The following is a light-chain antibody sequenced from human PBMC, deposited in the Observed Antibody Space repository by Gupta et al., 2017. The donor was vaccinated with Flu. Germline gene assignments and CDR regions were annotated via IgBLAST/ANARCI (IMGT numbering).Light chain of an antibody. V-gene: IGLV2-14*01. J-gene: IGLJ1*01. Sequence: QSALTQPASVSGSPGQSITISCTGTSSDVGGYNYVSWYQQHPGKAPKLMIYEVSNRPSGVSNRFSGSKSGNTASLTISGLQAEDEADYYCSSYTSSSTRGLGTGTKV. CDR2: EVS. CDR3: SSYTSSSTRG. CDR1: SSDVGGYNY.